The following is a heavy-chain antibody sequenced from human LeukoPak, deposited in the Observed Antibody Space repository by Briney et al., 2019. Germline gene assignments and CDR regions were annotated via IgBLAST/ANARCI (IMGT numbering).Heavy chain of an antibody. CDR1: GGSISSGSYY. Sequence: SQTLSLTCTVSGGSISSGSYYWSWIRQPAGKGLEWIGRIYTSGSTNYNPSLKSRVTISVDTSKNQFSLKLSSVTAADTAVYYCARGAETFEHAFDIWGQGTMVTVSS. D-gene: IGHD1-14*01. V-gene: IGHV4-61*02. CDR2: IYTSGST. CDR3: ARGAETFEHAFDI. J-gene: IGHJ3*02.